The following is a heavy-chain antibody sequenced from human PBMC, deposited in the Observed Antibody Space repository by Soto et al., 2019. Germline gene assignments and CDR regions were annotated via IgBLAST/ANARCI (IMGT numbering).Heavy chain of an antibody. CDR2: INAGNGNT. D-gene: IGHD1-26*01. CDR1: GYTFTSYA. CDR3: VKNRGAGSLSNWSFAS. Sequence: ASVKVSCKASGYTFTSYAMHWVRQAPGQRLEWMGWINAGNGNTKYSQKFQGRVTITRDTSASTAYMELSSLRSEDTAVYYCVKNRGAGSLSNWSFASWGRGSLVTVSS. V-gene: IGHV1-3*01. J-gene: IGHJ2*01.